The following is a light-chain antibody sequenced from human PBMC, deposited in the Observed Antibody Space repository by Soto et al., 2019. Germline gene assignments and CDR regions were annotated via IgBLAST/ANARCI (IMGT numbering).Light chain of an antibody. J-gene: IGKJ1*01. CDR2: DAS. CDR3: QHYGGMWT. CDR1: QSISSW. V-gene: IGKV1-5*01. Sequence: DIRMTQSPSTLSVSLGDRVTITCRASQSISSWLAWYQQKPGKAPKLLIYDASSLESGVPSRFSGSGSGTDFILTISSLKPDDFATYYCQHYGGMWTFGQGTKVDI.